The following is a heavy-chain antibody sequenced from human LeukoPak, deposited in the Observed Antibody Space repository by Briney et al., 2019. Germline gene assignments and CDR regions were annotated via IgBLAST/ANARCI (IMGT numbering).Heavy chain of an antibody. CDR3: ARVHDTTGYYHYFDS. D-gene: IGHD3-9*01. CDR1: GFTFSSYG. Sequence: GGSLRLSCAASGFTFSSYGMHWVRQAPGKGLEWVAVIWYDGSNKYYADSVKGRFTISRDNSKNTLYLQMNNPRVEDTAIYYCARVHDTTGYYHYFDSWGQGTLVTVSS. CDR2: IWYDGSNK. J-gene: IGHJ4*02. V-gene: IGHV3-33*01.